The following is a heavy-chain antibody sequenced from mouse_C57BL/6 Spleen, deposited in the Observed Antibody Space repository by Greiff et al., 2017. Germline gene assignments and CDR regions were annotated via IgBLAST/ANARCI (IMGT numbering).Heavy chain of an antibody. V-gene: IGHV14-2*01. Sequence: EVKLMESGAELVKPGASVKLSCTASGFNIKDYYMHWVKQRTEQGLEWIGRIDPEDGETKYAPKFQGKDTITADTPSNTAYLQLSSLTSEDTAVYYCARLANYEDYWGQGTTLTVSS. CDR1: GFNIKDYY. J-gene: IGHJ2*01. CDR3: ARLANYEDY. D-gene: IGHD1-1*01. CDR2: IDPEDGET.